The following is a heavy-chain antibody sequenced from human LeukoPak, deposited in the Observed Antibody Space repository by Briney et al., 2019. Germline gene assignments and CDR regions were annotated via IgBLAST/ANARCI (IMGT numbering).Heavy chain of an antibody. CDR3: ATWQQLVPAEYFQH. V-gene: IGHV4-4*02. Sequence: SGTLSLTCAVSGGSISSSNWWSWVRQPPGKGLEWIGEIYHSGSTNYNPSLKSRVTISVDTSKNQFSLKLSSVTAADTAVYYCATWQQLVPAEYFQHWGQGTLVTVSS. CDR1: GGSISSSNW. D-gene: IGHD6-13*01. CDR2: IYHSGST. J-gene: IGHJ1*01.